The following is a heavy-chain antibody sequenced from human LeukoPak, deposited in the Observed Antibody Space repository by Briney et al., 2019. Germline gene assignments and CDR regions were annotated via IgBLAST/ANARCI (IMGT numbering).Heavy chain of an antibody. CDR1: GYSISSGYY. J-gene: IGHJ4*02. CDR2: IYHSGST. D-gene: IGHD6-19*01. Sequence: SETLSPTCTVSGYSISSGYYWGWIRQPPGKGLEWIGSIYHSGSTYYNPSLKSRVTISVDTSKNQFSLKLSSVTAADTAVYYCARDLGRVAGIPRGTFDYWGQGTLVTVSS. CDR3: ARDLGRVAGIPRGTFDY. V-gene: IGHV4-38-2*02.